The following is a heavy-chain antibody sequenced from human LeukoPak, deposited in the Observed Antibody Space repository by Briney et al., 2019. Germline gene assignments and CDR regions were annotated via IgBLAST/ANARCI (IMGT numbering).Heavy chain of an antibody. CDR1: GGSISSYY. D-gene: IGHD2-15*01. V-gene: IGHV4-59*04. CDR2: IFHTGDV. Sequence: SETLSLTCTVSGGSISSYYWGWVRQPPGKGPEWIGSIFHTGDVYYNPSLRSRVTLSIDTSRNQVSLKVTSVTAADTALYYCARVVASTSIDSWGQGILVTVSS. CDR3: ARVVASTSIDS. J-gene: IGHJ4*02.